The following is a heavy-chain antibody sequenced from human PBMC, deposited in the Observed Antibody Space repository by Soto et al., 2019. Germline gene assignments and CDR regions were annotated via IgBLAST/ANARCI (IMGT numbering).Heavy chain of an antibody. CDR3: AAYYERAFDI. CDR1: GGTFSSYA. CDR2: ISGSGGST. Sequence: VQLVQSGAEVKKPGSSVKVSCKASGGTFSSYAMSWVRQAPGKGLEWVSAISGSGGSTYYADSVKGRFTISRDNSKNTLYLQMNSLRAEDTAVYYCAAYYERAFDIWGQGTMVTVSS. D-gene: IGHD3-22*01. V-gene: IGHV3-23*04. J-gene: IGHJ3*02.